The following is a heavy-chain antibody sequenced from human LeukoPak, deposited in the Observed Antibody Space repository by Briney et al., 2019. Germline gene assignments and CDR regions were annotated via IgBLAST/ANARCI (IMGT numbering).Heavy chain of an antibody. CDR3: AREGDSSGYYLLDFDY. Sequence: AGGSLRLSCAASGFTFSDHYMGWVRQAPGKGLEWVGRTRNKANNYTTEYAASVKGRFTISRDDSKNSLYLQMNSLKTEDTAVYFCAREGDSSGYYLLDFDYWGQGTLVTVSS. CDR2: TRNKANNYTT. D-gene: IGHD3-22*01. J-gene: IGHJ4*02. V-gene: IGHV3-72*01. CDR1: GFTFSDHY.